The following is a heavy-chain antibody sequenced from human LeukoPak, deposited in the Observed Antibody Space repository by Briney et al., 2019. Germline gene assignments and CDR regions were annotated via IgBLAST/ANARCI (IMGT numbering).Heavy chain of an antibody. CDR3: ARDFRYDSSGYYVVLLN. CDR1: GYTFTSYA. D-gene: IGHD3-22*01. J-gene: IGHJ4*02. Sequence: ASVKVSCKASGYTFTSYAMHWVRQAPGQRLEWMGWINAGNGNTKYSQKFQGRVTITRDTSASTAYMELSSLRSEDTAVYYCARDFRYDSSGYYVVLLNWGQGTLVTVSS. V-gene: IGHV1-3*01. CDR2: INAGNGNT.